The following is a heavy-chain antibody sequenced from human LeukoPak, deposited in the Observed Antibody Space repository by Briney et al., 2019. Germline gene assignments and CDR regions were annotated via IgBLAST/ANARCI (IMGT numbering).Heavy chain of an antibody. CDR3: ARVPQNYYGSGSYYFEA. CDR2: IIPILGIA. D-gene: IGHD3-10*01. CDR1: GGTFSSSA. J-gene: IGHJ5*02. Sequence: SVKVSCKASGGTFSSSAISWVRQAPGQGLEWMGRIIPILGIADYAQKFQGRVTITADKSTSTAYMELSSLRSEDTAVYYCARVPQNYYGSGSYYFEAWGQGTLVTVSS. V-gene: IGHV1-69*04.